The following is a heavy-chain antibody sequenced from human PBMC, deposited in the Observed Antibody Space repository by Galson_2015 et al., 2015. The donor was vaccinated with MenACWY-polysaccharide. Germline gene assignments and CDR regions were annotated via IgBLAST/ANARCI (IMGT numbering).Heavy chain of an antibody. CDR1: GGSISSGDYF. CDR3: VREATVTTFDV. Sequence: TLSLACTVSGGSISSGDYFWTWSRQAPGKGLEWIGFIHHSGNTYYNPSVESRVRMSVDTSRNQFSLRMTSVSAADTATYSCVREATVTTFDVWGQAARVSVSS. V-gene: IGHV4-30-4*01. J-gene: IGHJ4*02. CDR2: IHHSGNT. D-gene: IGHD4-17*01.